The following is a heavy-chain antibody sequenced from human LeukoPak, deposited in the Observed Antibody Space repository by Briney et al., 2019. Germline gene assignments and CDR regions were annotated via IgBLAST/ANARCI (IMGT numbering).Heavy chain of an antibody. Sequence: GGSLRLSCAASGFTFSSYGMHWVRQAPGKGLEWVAVISYDGSNKYYADSVKGRFTISRDNSKNTLYLQMNSLRVEDTAIYFCAKGGYCSSTGCLNNWFDSWGQGTLVTVSS. CDR3: AKGGYCSSTGCLNNWFDS. D-gene: IGHD2-2*01. CDR2: ISYDGSNK. V-gene: IGHV3-30*18. J-gene: IGHJ5*01. CDR1: GFTFSSYG.